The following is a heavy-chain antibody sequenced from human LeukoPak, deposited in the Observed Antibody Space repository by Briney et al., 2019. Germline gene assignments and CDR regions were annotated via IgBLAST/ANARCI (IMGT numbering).Heavy chain of an antibody. Sequence: ASVKVSCKTSGYNFTHFYIHWVRQAPGQGLEWMGLIKPNSGVTKYAEKFQGRVTMTTETSMSTAFMELSRLRSDDTADYYCARDPPMAGTPSLDSWGQGTPVIVSS. V-gene: IGHV1-2*02. CDR2: IKPNSGVT. CDR1: GYNFTHFY. CDR3: ARDPPMAGTPSLDS. D-gene: IGHD1-14*01. J-gene: IGHJ5*01.